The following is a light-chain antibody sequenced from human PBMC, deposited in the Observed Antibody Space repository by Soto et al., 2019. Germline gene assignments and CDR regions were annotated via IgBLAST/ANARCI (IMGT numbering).Light chain of an antibody. Sequence: QSALTQPPSASGSPGQSVTISCTGTSGDVGRYNYVSWYQQHPRKAPKLLIYEVSKRPSGVPDRFSGSKSGNTASLTVSGLQAKDEAHYYCSSYAGSNTWVFGEGTKLTVL. CDR1: SGDVGRYNY. CDR3: SSYAGSNTWV. J-gene: IGLJ3*02. V-gene: IGLV2-8*01. CDR2: EVS.